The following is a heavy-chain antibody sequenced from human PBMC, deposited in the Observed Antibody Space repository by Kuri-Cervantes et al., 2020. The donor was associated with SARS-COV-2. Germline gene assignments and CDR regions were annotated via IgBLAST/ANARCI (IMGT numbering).Heavy chain of an antibody. Sequence: KVSCKASGGTFSSYAISWVRQMPGKGLEWMGIIYPGDSDTRYSPSFQGQVTISADKSINTAYLQWSRLKASDTAMYYCARPILGLGELSPVDYWGQGTLVTVSS. J-gene: IGHJ4*02. D-gene: IGHD3-16*02. V-gene: IGHV5-51*01. CDR1: GGTFSSYA. CDR3: ARPILGLGELSPVDY. CDR2: IYPGDSDT.